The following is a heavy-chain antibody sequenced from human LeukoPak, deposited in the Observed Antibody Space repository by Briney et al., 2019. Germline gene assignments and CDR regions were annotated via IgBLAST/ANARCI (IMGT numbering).Heavy chain of an antibody. Sequence: GESLKISCAASGFTFSSYWMSWVRQAPGKGLEWVANIKQDGSEKYYVDSVKGRFTISRDNAKNSLYLQMNSLRAEDTAVYYCARVRRLLWFGGPRPYFDYWGQGTLVTVSS. D-gene: IGHD3-10*01. CDR3: ARVRRLLWFGGPRPYFDY. V-gene: IGHV3-7*01. CDR2: IKQDGSEK. J-gene: IGHJ4*02. CDR1: GFTFSSYW.